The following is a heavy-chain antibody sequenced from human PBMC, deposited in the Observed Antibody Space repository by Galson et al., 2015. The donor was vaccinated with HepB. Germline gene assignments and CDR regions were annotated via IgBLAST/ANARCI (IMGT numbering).Heavy chain of an antibody. J-gene: IGHJ5*02. CDR3: ARDGLTEEGWFDP. V-gene: IGHV1-69*13. Sequence: SVKVSCKASGGTFSSYAISWVRQAPGQGLEWMGGIIPIFGTANYAQKFQGRVTITADESTSTAYMELSSLRSEDTAVYYCARDGLTEEGWFDPWGQGTLVTVSS. D-gene: IGHD3-9*01. CDR1: GGTFSSYA. CDR2: IIPIFGTA.